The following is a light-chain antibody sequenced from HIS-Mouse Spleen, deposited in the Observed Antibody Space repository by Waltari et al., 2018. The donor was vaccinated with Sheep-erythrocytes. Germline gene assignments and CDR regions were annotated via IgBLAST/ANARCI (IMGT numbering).Light chain of an antibody. CDR1: SSDVGSYNL. CDR3: CSYAGSSTPWV. V-gene: IGLV2-23*01. CDR2: EGS. J-gene: IGLJ3*02. Sequence: QSALTQPASVSGSPGQSITISCTGTSSDVGSYNLVSWYQQHPGKAPKLMIYEGSKRPLRVSQCFLGSKSGNTASLTISGLQAEDEADYYCCSYAGSSTPWVFGGGTKLTVL.